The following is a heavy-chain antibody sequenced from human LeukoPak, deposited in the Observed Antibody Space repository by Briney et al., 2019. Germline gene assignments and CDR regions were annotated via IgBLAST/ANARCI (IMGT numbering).Heavy chain of an antibody. CDR2: ITGSGSTT. J-gene: IGHJ4*02. Sequence: PGGSLGLSCAASGFSSFAMNWVRQAPGKGLEWVSSITGSGSTTYYTDSVNGRFIISRDISKNTLYLQMNGLRAEDTAVYYCAKDFTSWFTGGFDYWGQGTLVTVSS. CDR3: AKDFTSWFTGGFDY. V-gene: IGHV3-23*01. CDR1: GFSSFA. D-gene: IGHD3-10*01.